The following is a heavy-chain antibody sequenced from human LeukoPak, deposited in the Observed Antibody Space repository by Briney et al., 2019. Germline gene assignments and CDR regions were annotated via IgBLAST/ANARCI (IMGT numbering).Heavy chain of an antibody. CDR2: ISSSSSYI. CDR1: GFTFSSYS. J-gene: IGHJ4*02. CDR3: AKDRTSGSYVDY. Sequence: PGGSLRLSCAASGFTFSSYSMNWVRQAPGKGLEWVSSISSSSSYIYYADSVKGRFTISRDNSKNTLYLQMNSLRAEDTAVYYCAKDRTSGSYVDYWGQGTLVTVSS. V-gene: IGHV3-21*04. D-gene: IGHD1-26*01.